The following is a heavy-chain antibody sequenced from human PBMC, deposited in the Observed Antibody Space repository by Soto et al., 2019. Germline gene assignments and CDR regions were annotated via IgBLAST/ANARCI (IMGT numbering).Heavy chain of an antibody. V-gene: IGHV3-33*01. CDR2: IWWHGRDI. J-gene: IGHJ4*02. D-gene: IGHD1-7*01. CDR1: GFSFSDYV. Sequence: PVGSLRLSCTASGFSFSDYVMHWVRQPPGKGLEWVAVIWWHGRDIFYEGSVKGRFTISRDNSKNTLYLQVNSLRVEDTAVYSCQREQGGQSRNLIFDNWGQGTLVTVSS. CDR3: QREQGGQSRNLIFDN.